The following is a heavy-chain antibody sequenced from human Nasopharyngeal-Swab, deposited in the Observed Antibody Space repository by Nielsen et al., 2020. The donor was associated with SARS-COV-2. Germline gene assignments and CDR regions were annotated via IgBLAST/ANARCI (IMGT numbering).Heavy chain of an antibody. V-gene: IGHV3-23*03. CDR1: GFTFSSYA. J-gene: IGHJ4*02. CDR2: IYSGGSST. D-gene: IGHD3-10*01. Sequence: SCAASGFTFSSYAMSWVRQAPGKGLEWVSVIYSGGSSTYYADSVKGRFTISRDNSKNTLYLQMNSLRAEDTAVYYCALNPGGFGTHGYWGQGTLVTVSS. CDR3: ALNPGGFGTHGY.